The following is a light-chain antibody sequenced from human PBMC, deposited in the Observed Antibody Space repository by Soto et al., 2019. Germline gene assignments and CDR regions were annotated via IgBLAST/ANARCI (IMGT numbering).Light chain of an antibody. CDR3: QQSYSTTWT. Sequence: DIQMTQSPSSLSASVGDRVTIAFRASQGISTYLNCYQQKPGKAPKLLIYAASSLQSGVPSRFSGSGSETDFTLTISSLQPEDFATYSCQQSYSTTWTLGQGTKV. V-gene: IGKV1-39*01. CDR1: QGISTY. CDR2: AAS. J-gene: IGKJ1*01.